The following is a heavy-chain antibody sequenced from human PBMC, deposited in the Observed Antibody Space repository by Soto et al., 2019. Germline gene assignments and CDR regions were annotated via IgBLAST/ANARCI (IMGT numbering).Heavy chain of an antibody. D-gene: IGHD3-9*01. V-gene: IGHV4-34*01. CDR2: ITDRGSI. J-gene: IGHJ2*01. CDR3: ARESNDILAGPPWLWYFGL. CDR1: GGSFSGYY. Sequence: QVPLQTWGAEPLRPLETLSHTCGGSGGSFSGYYWYLIRQSPVKGLEWMGEITDRGSIHYNPSMRSRVSISVCTSTDHCCLTLRSVTAADAAFSTCARESNDILAGPPWLWYFGLWGRGTRFTV.